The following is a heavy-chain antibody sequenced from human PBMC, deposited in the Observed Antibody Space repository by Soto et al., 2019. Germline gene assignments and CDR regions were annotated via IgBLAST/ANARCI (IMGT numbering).Heavy chain of an antibody. V-gene: IGHV3-23*01. J-gene: IGHJ6*02. D-gene: IGHD1-26*01. Sequence: PGGSLRLSCAASGFIFSDYVMSWIRQAPGKGLEWVSAISGSGGSTYYADSVKGRFTISRDNSKNTLYLQMNSLRAEDTAVYYCAKERYGIVRARGGYYYYYGMDVWGQGTTVTVSS. CDR3: AKERYGIVRARGGYYYYYGMDV. CDR2: ISGSGGST. CDR1: GFIFSDYV.